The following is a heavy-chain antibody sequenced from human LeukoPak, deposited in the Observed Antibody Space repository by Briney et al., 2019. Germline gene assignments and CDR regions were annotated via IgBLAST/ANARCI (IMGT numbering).Heavy chain of an antibody. Sequence: GGSLRLSCVASGFTFRDYAMSWVRQARGKGLEWVSGISDSGGSTYYADSVKGRCTISRDNSKNTVSLQMNNLRAEDTAVYFCARHDSFIPYWGQGTLVTVTS. CDR3: ARHDSFIPY. CDR2: ISDSGGST. D-gene: IGHD3-16*02. J-gene: IGHJ4*02. CDR1: GFTFRDYA. V-gene: IGHV3-23*01.